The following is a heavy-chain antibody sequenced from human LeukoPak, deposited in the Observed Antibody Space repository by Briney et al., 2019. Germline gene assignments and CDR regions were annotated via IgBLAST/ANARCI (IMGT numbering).Heavy chain of an antibody. CDR1: GFTFSSYV. CDR3: AKGGYVDY. V-gene: IGHV3-30*04. D-gene: IGHD3-16*01. J-gene: IGHJ4*02. Sequence: GGSLRLSCAASGFTFSSYVIHWFRQAPGKGLEWVAAISYDGSTKYYADSVKGRFTISRDNSKDTLYLQMNSLRVEDTAIYYCAKGGYVDYCGQGSLVTVSS. CDR2: ISYDGSTK.